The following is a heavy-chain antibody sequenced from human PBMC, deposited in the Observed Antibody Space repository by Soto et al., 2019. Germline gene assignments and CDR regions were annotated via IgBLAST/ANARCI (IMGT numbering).Heavy chain of an antibody. CDR1: GGSISSTNW. J-gene: IGHJ4*02. CDR2: IYHSGST. Sequence: QVQLQESGPGLVKPSGTLSLTCAVSGGSISSTNWWSWVRQPPGKGREWIGEIYHSGSTNYNPSLKSRVTRSVDKSKNQFSLKLSSVTAADTAEYYCARGLSNLSPLDYWGQGTLVTVSS. D-gene: IGHD3-16*02. V-gene: IGHV4-4*02. CDR3: ARGLSNLSPLDY.